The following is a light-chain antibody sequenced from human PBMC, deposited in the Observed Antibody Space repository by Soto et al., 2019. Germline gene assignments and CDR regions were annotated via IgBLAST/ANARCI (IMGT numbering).Light chain of an antibody. V-gene: IGKV1-5*01. CDR1: QSISSW. CDR2: DAS. CDR3: QQYNSYSPDT. J-gene: IGKJ2*01. Sequence: DIQMTQSPSTLSASVGDRVTITCRASQSISSWLAWYQQKPGKAPKLLIYDASSLESGVPSRFSGSGSGTEFPLNISSLQPDDFATYYCQQYNSYSPDTFGQGTKLETK.